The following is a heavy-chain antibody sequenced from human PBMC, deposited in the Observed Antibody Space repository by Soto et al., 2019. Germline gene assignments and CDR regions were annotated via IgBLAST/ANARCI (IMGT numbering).Heavy chain of an antibody. CDR3: ARLYGSYLGY. CDR2: IYPGDSDT. D-gene: IGHD1-26*01. V-gene: IGHV5-51*01. J-gene: IGHJ4*02. Sequence: GESLKISCKASGYTFTSYWIAWVRQMPGRGLEWMGIIYPGDSDTRYSPSFQGQVTISADKSISTAYLQWTSLKASDTAIYYCARLYGSYLGYWGQGTPVTVSS. CDR1: GYTFTSYW.